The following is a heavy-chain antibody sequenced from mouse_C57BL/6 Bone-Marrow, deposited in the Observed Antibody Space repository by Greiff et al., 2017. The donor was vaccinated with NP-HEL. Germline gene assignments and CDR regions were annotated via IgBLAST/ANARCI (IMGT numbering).Heavy chain of an antibody. Sequence: QVQLQQSGAELVKPGASVKLSCKASGYTFTSYWMHWVKQRPGQGLEWIGMIHPNSGSTNYNEKFKSKATLTVDKSSSTAYMQLSSLTSEDSAVYYCAREILRLYAMDYWGRGTSVTVSS. CDR1: GYTFTSYW. CDR2: IHPNSGST. V-gene: IGHV1-64*01. D-gene: IGHD1-2*01. CDR3: AREILRLYAMDY. J-gene: IGHJ4*01.